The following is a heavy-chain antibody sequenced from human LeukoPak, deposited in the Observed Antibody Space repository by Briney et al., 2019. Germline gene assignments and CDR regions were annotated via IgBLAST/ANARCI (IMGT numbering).Heavy chain of an antibody. D-gene: IGHD3-3*02. Sequence: SVKVSCKASGYTFTGYYMHWVRQAPGQGLEWMGGIIPIFGTENYAQKFQGRVTITTDESTSTAYMELSSLRSEDTAVYYCAREIALPAVSSGYYYYMDVWGKGTTVTVSS. J-gene: IGHJ6*03. CDR1: GYTFTGYY. V-gene: IGHV1-69*05. CDR3: AREIALPAVSSGYYYYMDV. CDR2: IIPIFGTE.